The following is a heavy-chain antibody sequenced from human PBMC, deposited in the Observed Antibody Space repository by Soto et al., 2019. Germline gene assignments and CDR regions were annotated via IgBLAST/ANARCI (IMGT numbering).Heavy chain of an antibody. CDR3: ASGGSTVTREFDY. Sequence: QVQLVQSGAEVKKPGSSVKVSCKASGYTFIGFYMHWVRQAPGQGLEWMGWINLKSGDTEYAQNFQGWVTMTRDTSISTAYMEVSRLKSDDTAVYYCASGGSTVTREFDYWGQGTLVSVSS. J-gene: IGHJ4*02. CDR1: GYTFIGFY. D-gene: IGHD4-17*01. CDR2: INLKSGDT. V-gene: IGHV1-2*04.